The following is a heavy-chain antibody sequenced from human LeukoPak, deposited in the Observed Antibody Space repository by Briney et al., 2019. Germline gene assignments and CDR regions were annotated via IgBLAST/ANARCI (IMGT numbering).Heavy chain of an antibody. D-gene: IGHD3-10*01. V-gene: IGHV3-13*01. CDR1: GFTFSSYD. CDR3: ARVRYYGSGSYFDY. CDR2: IGTAGDT. J-gene: IGHJ4*02. Sequence: GGSLRLSCAASGFTFSSYDMHWVRQATGKGLEWVSAIGTAGDTYYPGSVKGRFTISRENAKNSLYLQMNSLRAEDTAVYYCARVRYYGSGSYFDYWGQGTLVTVSS.